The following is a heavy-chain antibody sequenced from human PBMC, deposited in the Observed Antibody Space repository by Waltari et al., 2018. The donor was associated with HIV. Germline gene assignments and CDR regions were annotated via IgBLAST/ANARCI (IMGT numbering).Heavy chain of an antibody. Sequence: QVQLVQSGAEVKKPGASVTVSCRTAGYTFTNHDINWVRQAAGQGLEWMGWMNPNSGNTGFAQNFQGRVTMTRNSSISTAYMELRSLKSEDTALYYCARSLTSRPGYGGVMAFWGQGSLVTVSS. J-gene: IGHJ4*02. CDR2: MNPNSGNT. CDR1: GYTFTNHD. V-gene: IGHV1-8*01. D-gene: IGHD3-16*01. CDR3: ARSLTSRPGYGGVMAF.